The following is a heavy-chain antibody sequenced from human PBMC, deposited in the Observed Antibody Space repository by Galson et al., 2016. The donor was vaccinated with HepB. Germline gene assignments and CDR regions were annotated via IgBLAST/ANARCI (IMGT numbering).Heavy chain of an antibody. D-gene: IGHD6-19*01. CDR3: AKKQGIVARRGDSFDY. Sequence: SLRLSCAASGFTFSAFALNWVRQTPGKGLEWVARIGVYDYDRRYADSVRGRFTISRDNFKDILYLEMNDLRAEDTALYYCAKKQGIVARRGDSFDYWGQGTLVTVSS. V-gene: IGHV3-23*01. J-gene: IGHJ4*02. CDR1: GFTFSAFA. CDR2: IGVYDYDR.